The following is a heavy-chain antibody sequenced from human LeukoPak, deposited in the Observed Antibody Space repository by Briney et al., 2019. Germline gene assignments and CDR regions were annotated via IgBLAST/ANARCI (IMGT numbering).Heavy chain of an antibody. CDR3: AKDRSPSPGPYYVDY. J-gene: IGHJ4*02. V-gene: IGHV3-23*01. Sequence: GGSLRLSCAPSGFTFRSYAMGWVRQAPGKGLEWVSAISGSGGSTYYAESVKGRFTISRDNSKNTLYLQMNSLRAEDTAVYYCAKDRSPSPGPYYVDYWGQGTLVTVSS. CDR1: GFTFRSYA. CDR2: ISGSGGST.